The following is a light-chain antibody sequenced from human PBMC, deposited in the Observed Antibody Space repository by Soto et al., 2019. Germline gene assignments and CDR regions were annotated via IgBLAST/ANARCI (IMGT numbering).Light chain of an antibody. V-gene: IGLV2-23*01. CDR2: EGS. CDR1: SSDVGSNNL. CDR3: CSYARSGTL. J-gene: IGLJ2*01. Sequence: QSVLTQPASVSGSPGQSITISCTGTSSDVGSNNLVSWYQQHPGKAPKLMIYEGSKRPSGVSNRFSGSKSVNTASLTISGLQAEYEADYYCCSYARSGTLFGGGTKLTVL.